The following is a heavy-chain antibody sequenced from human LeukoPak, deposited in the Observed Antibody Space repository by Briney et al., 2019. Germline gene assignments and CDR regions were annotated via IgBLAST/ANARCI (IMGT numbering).Heavy chain of an antibody. J-gene: IGHJ4*02. CDR1: GFTFSSYA. Sequence: GGSLRLSCAASGFTFSSYAMSWVRQAPGKGLEWASAISGSGGSTYYADSVKGRFTISRDNSKNTLYLQMNILRAEDTALYYCATRAVASSLLYFDYWGQGTLVTVSS. CDR2: ISGSGGST. D-gene: IGHD6-19*01. CDR3: ATRAVASSLLYFDY. V-gene: IGHV3-23*01.